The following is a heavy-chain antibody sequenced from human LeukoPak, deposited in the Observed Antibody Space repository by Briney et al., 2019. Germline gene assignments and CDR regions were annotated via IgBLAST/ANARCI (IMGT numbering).Heavy chain of an antibody. Sequence: SQTLSLTCAISGDSVSNNIAAWTWIRQSPSRGLEWLGRTYYRSKWYNDYAVSVRGRITVNPDTSKNQFSLQLNSVTPEDTAVYYCTRGDRDTFDIWGQGTVVTVSS. J-gene: IGHJ3*02. CDR1: GDSVSNNIAA. CDR2: TYYRSKWYN. CDR3: TRGDRDTFDI. V-gene: IGHV6-1*01.